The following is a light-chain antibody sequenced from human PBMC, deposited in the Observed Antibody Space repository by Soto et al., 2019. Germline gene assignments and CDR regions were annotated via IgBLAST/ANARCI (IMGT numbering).Light chain of an antibody. J-gene: IGLJ2*01. CDR1: SSDVGGYNY. CDR2: DVS. Sequence: QSALTQPASVSGSPGQSITIPCTGTSSDVGGYNYVSWYQQHPGKAPKLMIYDVSNRPSGVSNRFSGSKSGNTASLTISGLQAEDEADYYCSSYTTSSPHVVFGGGTQLTVL. CDR3: SSYTTSSPHVV. V-gene: IGLV2-14*01.